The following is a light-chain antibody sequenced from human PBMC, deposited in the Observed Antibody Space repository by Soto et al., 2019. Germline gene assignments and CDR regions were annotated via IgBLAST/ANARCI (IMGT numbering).Light chain of an antibody. CDR1: QRISSW. CDR3: QQYNSYPWT. CDR2: KAS. Sequence: DIQMTQSPSTLSASVGDRVTITCRASQRISSWLAWYQQKPGKAPKLLIYKASSLESGGPSRFSGSGSETECTLTISSLQPYDFASYYCQQYNSYPWTFGQGTKVEIK. V-gene: IGKV1-5*03. J-gene: IGKJ1*01.